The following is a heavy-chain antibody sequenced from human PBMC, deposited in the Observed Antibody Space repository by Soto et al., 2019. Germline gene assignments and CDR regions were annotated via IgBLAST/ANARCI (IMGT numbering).Heavy chain of an antibody. CDR1: GGSISSYY. Sequence: LSLTCTVSGGSISSYYWSCIRQPAGKEREWIGCIYTSGCANYSPSLKSRVTMSVDTSKNQLSLKLSSVTAADTAVYYCARDGRGGYCSGGSCLLRSRSPEYYYYGMDVGGQGTTVTVSS. J-gene: IGHJ6*02. CDR3: ARDGRGGYCSGGSCLLRSRSPEYYYYGMDV. D-gene: IGHD2-15*01. V-gene: IGHV4-4*07. CDR2: IYTSGCA.